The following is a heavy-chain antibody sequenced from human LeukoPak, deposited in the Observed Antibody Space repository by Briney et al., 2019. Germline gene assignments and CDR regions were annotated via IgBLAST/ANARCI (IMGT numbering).Heavy chain of an antibody. CDR2: IYYSGST. CDR1: GGSISSSSYY. V-gene: IGHV4-39*01. CDR3: ARQDDSWSGSSATDS. D-gene: IGHD3-3*01. J-gene: IGHJ4*02. Sequence: PSETLSLTCTVSGGSISSSSYYWGWIRQPPGKGLEWIGSIYYSGSTFYNPSLKSRVTISVDTPKNQFSLKLSSVTAADTAVYYCARQDDSWSGSSATDSWGQGTLVTVSS.